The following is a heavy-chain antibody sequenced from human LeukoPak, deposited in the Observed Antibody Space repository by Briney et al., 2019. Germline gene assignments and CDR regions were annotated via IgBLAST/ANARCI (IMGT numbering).Heavy chain of an antibody. D-gene: IGHD3-10*01. J-gene: IGHJ5*02. CDR1: GGSFSGYY. CDR2: INHSGST. Sequence: SETLSLTCAVYGGSFSGYYWSWIRQPPGKRLEWIGEINHSGSTNYNPSLKSRVTISVDTSKNQFSLKLSSVTAADTAVYYCARSEIDYYGSGSPPLSWGQGTLVTVSS. CDR3: ARSEIDYYGSGSPPLS. V-gene: IGHV4-34*01.